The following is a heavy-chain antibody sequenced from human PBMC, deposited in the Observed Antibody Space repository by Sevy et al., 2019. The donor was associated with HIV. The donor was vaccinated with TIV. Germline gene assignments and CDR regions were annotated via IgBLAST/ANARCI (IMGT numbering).Heavy chain of an antibody. Sequence: GGSLRLSCAASGFTFDDYAMHWVRQAPGKGLEWVSLISWDGGSTYYADSVKGRFTISRDNSKNSLYLQMNSLRAEDTALYYCAKEALGVRLGELSSYFDYWGQGTLVTVSS. CDR1: GFTFDDYA. V-gene: IGHV3-43D*03. CDR2: ISWDGGST. J-gene: IGHJ4*02. D-gene: IGHD3-16*02. CDR3: AKEALGVRLGELSSYFDY.